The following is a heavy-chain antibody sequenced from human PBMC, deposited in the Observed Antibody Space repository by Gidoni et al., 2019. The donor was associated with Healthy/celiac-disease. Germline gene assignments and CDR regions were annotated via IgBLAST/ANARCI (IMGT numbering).Heavy chain of an antibody. CDR1: GGSISSSRYY. V-gene: IGHV4-39*07. Sequence: QLQLQESGPGLAKPSETLSLTCTVSGGSISSSRYYWGWIRQPPGKGLEWVGCTYSSGSTYYNPSLKSRVTISVDTSKNQFSLKLSSVTAADTAVFYCARYGDYDFDYWGQGTLVTVSS. CDR2: TYSSGST. CDR3: ARYGDYDFDY. J-gene: IGHJ4*02. D-gene: IGHD4-17*01.